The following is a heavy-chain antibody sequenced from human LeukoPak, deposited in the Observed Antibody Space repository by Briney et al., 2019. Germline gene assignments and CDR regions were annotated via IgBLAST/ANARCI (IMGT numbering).Heavy chain of an antibody. V-gene: IGHV1-2*06. Sequence: GASVKVSCKASGYTFSGHYIHWVRQAPGQGLEWMGRINPNNGGTNYAQKFQGRVTMTRDTSISTTYMELSRLRSDDTAVYYRARDPRTESSAYWGSCQFHYMAVWGKGTTVTVSS. CDR3: ARDPRTESSAYWGSCQFHYMAV. J-gene: IGHJ6*03. CDR1: GYTFSGHY. CDR2: INPNNGGT. D-gene: IGHD3-22*01.